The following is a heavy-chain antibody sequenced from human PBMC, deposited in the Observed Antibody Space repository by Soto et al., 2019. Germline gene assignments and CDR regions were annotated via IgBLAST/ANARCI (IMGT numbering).Heavy chain of an antibody. V-gene: IGHV1-3*01. Sequence: ASVKVSCKASGYTFTSYAMHWVRQAPGQRLEWMGWINAGNGNTKYSQKFQGRVTITRDTSASTAYMELSSLRSEDTAVYYCARAVVVAATRRSFDYWGQGTLVTVSS. CDR3: ARAVVVAATRRSFDY. CDR2: INAGNGNT. J-gene: IGHJ4*02. CDR1: GYTFTSYA. D-gene: IGHD2-15*01.